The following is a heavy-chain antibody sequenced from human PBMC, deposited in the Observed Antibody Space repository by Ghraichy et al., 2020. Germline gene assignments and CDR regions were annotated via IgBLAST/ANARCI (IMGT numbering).Heavy chain of an antibody. V-gene: IGHV4-59*01. D-gene: IGHD2-15*01. J-gene: IGHJ6*02. Sequence: SETLSLTCTVSGGSISSYYWSWIRQPPGKGLEWIGYIYYSGSTNYNPSLKSRVTISVDTSKNQFSLKLSSVTAADTAVYYCARDRGVVVVAENYYYYYGIDVWGQGTTVTVSS. CDR3: ARDRGVVVVAENYYYYYGIDV. CDR1: GGSISSYY. CDR2: IYYSGST.